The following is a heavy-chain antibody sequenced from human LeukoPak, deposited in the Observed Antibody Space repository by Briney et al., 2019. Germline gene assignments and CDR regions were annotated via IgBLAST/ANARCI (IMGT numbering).Heavy chain of an antibody. CDR2: IYHTGST. V-gene: IGHV4-59*08. D-gene: IGHD3-16*01. CDR1: GASVSSGYY. Sequence: SETLSLTCTVSGASVSSGYYWSWIRQPPGKGLEWIAYIYHTGSTDSNPFLKSRVTISLDTSKNQFSLKLSSVTAADTAVYYCARRWVYDKRAFDAWGQGTMVTVSS. CDR3: ARRWVYDKRAFDA. J-gene: IGHJ3*01.